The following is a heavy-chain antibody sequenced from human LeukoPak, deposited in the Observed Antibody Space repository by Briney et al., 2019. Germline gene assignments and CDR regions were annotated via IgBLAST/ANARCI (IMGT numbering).Heavy chain of an antibody. D-gene: IGHD6-6*01. CDR2: INSDGSST. CDR3: ARGLSGYASSLGY. CDR1: GFTFSSYW. J-gene: IGHJ4*02. V-gene: IGHV3-74*01. Sequence: GSLRLSCAASGFTFSSYWMHWVRQAPGKGLVWVSRINSDGSSTSYADSVRGRFSISRDNAKNTLYLQMNSLRAADTAVYYCARGLSGYASSLGYWGQGTLVTVSA.